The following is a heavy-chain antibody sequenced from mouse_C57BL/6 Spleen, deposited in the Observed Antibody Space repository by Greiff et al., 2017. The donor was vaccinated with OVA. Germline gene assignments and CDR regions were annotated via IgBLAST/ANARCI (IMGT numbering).Heavy chain of an antibody. CDR1: GYSITSGYY. V-gene: IGHV3-6*01. CDR2: ISYDGSN. CDR3: ARDYLDY. J-gene: IGHJ2*01. Sequence: VQLQQSGPGLVKPSQSLSLTCSVTGYSITSGYYWNWIRQFPGNKLEWMGYISYDGSNNYNPSLKNRISITRDTSKNQFFLKLNSVTTEDTATYYCARDYLDYWGQGTTLTVSS.